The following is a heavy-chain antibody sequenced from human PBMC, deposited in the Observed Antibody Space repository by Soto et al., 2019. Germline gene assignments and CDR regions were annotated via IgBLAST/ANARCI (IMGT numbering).Heavy chain of an antibody. V-gene: IGHV1-8*01. CDR1: GYTFTSYD. CDR3: ARRPGSSSWYYYYYMDV. CDR2: MNPNSSNT. Sequence: QVQLVQSGAEVKKPGASVKVSCKASGYTFTSYDINWVRQATGQGPEWMGCMNPNSSNTGYAQKFQGRVTMNRNTSIRTTYMELRSLRSEDTAVYYCARRPGSSSWYYYYYMDVWGKGTTVTVSS. J-gene: IGHJ6*03. D-gene: IGHD6-13*01.